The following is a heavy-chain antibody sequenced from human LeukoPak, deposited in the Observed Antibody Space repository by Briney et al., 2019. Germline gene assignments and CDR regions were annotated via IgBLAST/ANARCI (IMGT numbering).Heavy chain of an antibody. V-gene: IGHV5-51*01. CDR1: GYTFTSYW. CDR3: ARGWNGYSHYFDL. D-gene: IGHD3-3*01. Sequence: GESLKISCKGPGYTFTSYWIAWVRQMPGKGLEWMGIIYPRDSDARYSPSFQGQVTISADKSINTAYLQWSNLKASDTALYYCARGWNGYSHYFDLWGQGTLVTVSS. J-gene: IGHJ4*02. CDR2: IYPRDSDA.